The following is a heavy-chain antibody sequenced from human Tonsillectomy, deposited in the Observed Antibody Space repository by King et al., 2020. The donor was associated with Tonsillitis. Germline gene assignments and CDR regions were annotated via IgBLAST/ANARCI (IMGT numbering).Heavy chain of an antibody. CDR3: ARGPVAGLYYFDY. Sequence: QLQESGPGLVKPSETQPLTCTVSGGSISSYYWSWIRQPLGKGLEWIGYIYYSGSTNYNPSLKSRVTISVDRSKNQFSLRLSSVTAADTAIYYCARGPVAGLYYFDYWGQGTLVTVSS. J-gene: IGHJ4*02. CDR2: IYYSGST. V-gene: IGHV4-59*01. D-gene: IGHD6-19*01. CDR1: GGSISSYY.